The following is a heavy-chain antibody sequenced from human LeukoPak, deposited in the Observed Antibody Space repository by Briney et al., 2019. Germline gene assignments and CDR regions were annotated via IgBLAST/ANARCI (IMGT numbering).Heavy chain of an antibody. CDR1: GFTFSNYT. CDR3: ARDGKFDAFDI. Sequence: GGSLRLSWAASGFTFSNYTMKWVRQAPGKGLGWVSSISSNGYIYYADSVKGRFTISRDNAKNSLYLQMNSLSAEDTAVYYCARDGKFDAFDIWGQGTMVTVSS. CDR2: ISSNGYI. J-gene: IGHJ3*02. V-gene: IGHV3-21*01.